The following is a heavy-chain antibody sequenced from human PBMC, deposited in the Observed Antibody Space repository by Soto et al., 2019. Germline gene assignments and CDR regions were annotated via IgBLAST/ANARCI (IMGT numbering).Heavy chain of an antibody. Sequence: LGGSLRLSCAASGFTFSSYAMHWVRQAPGKGLEWVAVISYDGSNKYYADSVKSRFTISRDNSKNTLYLQMNSLRAEDTAVYYCARDWGALLAAARDAFDIWGQGTMVTVSS. J-gene: IGHJ3*02. V-gene: IGHV3-30-3*01. CDR3: ARDWGALLAAARDAFDI. D-gene: IGHD6-13*01. CDR2: ISYDGSNK. CDR1: GFTFSSYA.